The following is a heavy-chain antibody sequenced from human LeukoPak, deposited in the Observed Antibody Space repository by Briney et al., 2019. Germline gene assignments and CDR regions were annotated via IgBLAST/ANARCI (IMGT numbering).Heavy chain of an antibody. V-gene: IGHV3-53*01. CDR2: IYSGGST. CDR1: GFTVSSNY. CDR3: ARDLNYDSAY. D-gene: IGHD3-22*01. J-gene: IGHJ4*02. Sequence: GGSLRLSCAASGFTVSSNYMSWVRQAPGKGLEWVSDIYSGGSTYYADSVKGRFTISRDNSKNTVYLQMNSLRAEDTAAYYCARDLNYDSAYWGQGTLVTVSS.